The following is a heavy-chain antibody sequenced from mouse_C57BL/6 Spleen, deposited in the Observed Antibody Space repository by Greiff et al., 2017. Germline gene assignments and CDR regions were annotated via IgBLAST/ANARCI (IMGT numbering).Heavy chain of an antibody. J-gene: IGHJ3*01. Sequence: LQLKVSGGGLVKPGGSLKLSCAASGFPFSDYGMHWVRQAPETGLEWVAYISHGSSTIYSADTVKGRFTISRDNAKNTLFLQMTSLRSEDTAMYYCARETAQAWFAYWGQGTLVTVSA. CDR1: GFPFSDYG. CDR3: ARETAQAWFAY. CDR2: ISHGSSTI. V-gene: IGHV5-17*01. D-gene: IGHD3-2*02.